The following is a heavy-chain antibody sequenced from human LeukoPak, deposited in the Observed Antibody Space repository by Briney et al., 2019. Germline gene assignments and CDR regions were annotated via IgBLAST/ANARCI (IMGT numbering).Heavy chain of an antibody. CDR1: GGSIDSTNW. D-gene: IGHD6-19*01. Sequence: SETLSLTCDVSGGSIDSTNWWNWVRQSPGKGLEWIGEIHHDGRINYNPSLKSRVTLSVDKSKNQFSLRLNSVTAADTAVYYCARVARQWLVRGPHFDYWGQGTLVTVSS. CDR3: ARVARQWLVRGPHFDY. V-gene: IGHV4/OR15-8*01. CDR2: IHHDGRI. J-gene: IGHJ4*02.